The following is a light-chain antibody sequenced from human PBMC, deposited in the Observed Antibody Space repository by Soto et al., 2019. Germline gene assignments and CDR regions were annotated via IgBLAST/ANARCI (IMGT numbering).Light chain of an antibody. CDR1: QSISSY. CDR2: AAS. V-gene: IGKV1-39*01. Sequence: DIPMTQSPSSLSASVGDRVTITCRASQSISSYLNWYQQKPGKAPKLLIYAASSLQSGVPSRFGGSGSGTDFTLTISSLQPEDFATYYCQQSYSTVWTFGQGTKVEIK. J-gene: IGKJ1*01. CDR3: QQSYSTVWT.